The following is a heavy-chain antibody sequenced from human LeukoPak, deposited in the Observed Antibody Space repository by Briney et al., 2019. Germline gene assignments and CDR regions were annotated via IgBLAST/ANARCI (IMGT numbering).Heavy chain of an antibody. CDR2: ISWNSGSI. V-gene: IGHV3-9*01. D-gene: IGHD2-2*01. CDR1: GFTFDDYA. CDR3: AKGHCSSTSCGIDY. Sequence: GRSLRLSCAASGFTFDDYAMHWVRQAPGKGLEGVSGISWNSGSIGYADSVKGRFTISRDNAKNSLYLQMNSLRAEDTALYYCAKGHCSSTSCGIDYWGQGTLVTVSS. J-gene: IGHJ4*02.